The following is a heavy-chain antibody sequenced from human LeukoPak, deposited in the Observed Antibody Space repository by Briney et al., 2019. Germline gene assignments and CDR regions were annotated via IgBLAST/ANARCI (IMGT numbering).Heavy chain of an antibody. D-gene: IGHD2-2*01. J-gene: IGHJ4*02. CDR1: GFTFVSSA. CDR2: IQFDGSFK. V-gene: IGHV3-30*02. CDR3: ATHCSGTACHRDY. Sequence: GGSLRLSCAASGFTFVSSAMHWVRQAPGKGLECVAFIQFDGSFKHYSDSVKGRFTISRDNSKNTLYLGMNSLRPEDTGVYYCATHCSGTACHRDYWGQGTLVTVSS.